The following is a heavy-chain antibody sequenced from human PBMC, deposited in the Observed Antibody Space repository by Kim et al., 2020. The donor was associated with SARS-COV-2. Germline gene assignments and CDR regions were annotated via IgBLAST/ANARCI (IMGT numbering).Heavy chain of an antibody. CDR3: AREGGRYFDWLLPFDY. J-gene: IGHJ4*02. V-gene: IGHV3-30*04. CDR1: GFTFNKYA. Sequence: GGSLRLSCAASGFTFNKYAIHWVRQAPGKGLEWVAIISYDGSHKFYADSVKGRFTISRDNSKSTLYLQMNSLRAEDTALYYCAREGGRYFDWLLPFDYWGQGTLVTVSS. D-gene: IGHD3-9*01. CDR2: ISYDGSHK.